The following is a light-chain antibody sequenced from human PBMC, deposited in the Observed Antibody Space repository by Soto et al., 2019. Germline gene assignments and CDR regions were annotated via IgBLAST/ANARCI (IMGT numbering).Light chain of an antibody. CDR1: ENITNF. CDR2: VAS. CDR3: QQSYKPPPYT. V-gene: IGKV1-39*01. J-gene: IGKJ2*01. Sequence: DIQMTQSPSSLSASVGDRVTISCRASENITNFLNWYQQRPGEAPKVLIYVASSLQRGVPSRFRGTGSGTDFTLTITNLQPEDFATYFCQQSYKPPPYTFGLGTKVE.